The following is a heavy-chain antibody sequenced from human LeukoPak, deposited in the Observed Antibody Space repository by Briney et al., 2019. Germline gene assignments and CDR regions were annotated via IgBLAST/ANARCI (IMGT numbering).Heavy chain of an antibody. CDR3: AAPPLLTGYPYGI. Sequence: SVKVSCKASGGTCISYAISWVRQAPGQGLEWMGGIIAIFGTGNYAQKFQGRVRITGEEATSKDYMELRSLRSEDTAVYYCAAPPLLTGYPYGIWGQGTMVTVSS. V-gene: IGHV1-69*13. CDR1: GGTCISYA. CDR2: IIAIFGTG. D-gene: IGHD3-9*01. J-gene: IGHJ3*02.